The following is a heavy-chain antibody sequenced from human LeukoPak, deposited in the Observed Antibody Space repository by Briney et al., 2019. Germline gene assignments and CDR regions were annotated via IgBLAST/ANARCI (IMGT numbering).Heavy chain of an antibody. CDR1: EFTFSGHQ. D-gene: IGHD2-15*01. CDR3: ARDWRQDNAFDL. J-gene: IGHJ3*01. Sequence: PGGSLRLSCAASEFTFSGHQMSWVRQALGKGPEWVAKIIQDGSEEYYLDSVKDRFIISRDNGKNSLYLEMNSLRVEDTAVYYCARDWRQDNAFDLWGRGTMVTVSS. V-gene: IGHV3-7*01. CDR2: IIQDGSEE.